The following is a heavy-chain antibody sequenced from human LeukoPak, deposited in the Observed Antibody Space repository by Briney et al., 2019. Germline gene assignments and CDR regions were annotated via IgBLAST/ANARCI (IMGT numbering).Heavy chain of an antibody. CDR1: GYTFTSYA. V-gene: IGHV1-3*01. J-gene: IGHJ3*02. Sequence: ASVKVSCKASGYTFTSYAMHWVRQAPGQRLEWMGLINAGNGNTKYSHKFQGRVTITRDTSASTAYMELSSLRSEDTAVYYCARESSGWYFGDAFDIWGQGTMVTVSS. CDR3: ARESSGWYFGDAFDI. CDR2: INAGNGNT. D-gene: IGHD6-19*01.